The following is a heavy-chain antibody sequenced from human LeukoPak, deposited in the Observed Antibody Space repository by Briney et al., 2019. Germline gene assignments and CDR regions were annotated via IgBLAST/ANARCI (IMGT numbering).Heavy chain of an antibody. CDR1: GFTFSNYW. J-gene: IGHJ6*02. CDR3: ARDSSGMDV. Sequence: RSGGSLRLSCAASGFTFSNYWMHWVRQAPGKRLVWVSRINIGGSSTNYADSVKGRFTISRDNAKNTLYLQMNSLRAEDTAVYYCARDSSGMDVWGQGTTVTVSS. V-gene: IGHV3-74*01. D-gene: IGHD6-6*01. CDR2: INIGGSST.